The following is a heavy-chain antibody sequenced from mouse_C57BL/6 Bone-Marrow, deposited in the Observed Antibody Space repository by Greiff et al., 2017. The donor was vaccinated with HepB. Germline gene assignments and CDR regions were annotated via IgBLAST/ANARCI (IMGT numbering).Heavy chain of an antibody. CDR2: ISSGGSYT. Sequence: EVKLQESGGDLVKPGGSLKLSCAASGFTFSSYGMSWVRQTPDKRLEWVATISSGGSYTYYPDSVKGRFTISRDNAKNTLYLQMSSLKSEDTAMYYCARQMTTVVGQDYLGQGTTLTVSS. J-gene: IGHJ2*01. V-gene: IGHV5-6*01. CDR3: ARQMTTVVGQDY. D-gene: IGHD1-1*01. CDR1: GFTFSSYG.